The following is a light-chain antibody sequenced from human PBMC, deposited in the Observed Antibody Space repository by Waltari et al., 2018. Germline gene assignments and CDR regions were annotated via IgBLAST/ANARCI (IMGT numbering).Light chain of an antibody. V-gene: IGKV3-20*01. CDR1: QSVSSSY. CDR2: GAS. CDR3: QQYGRSPWT. Sequence: EIVLTQSPGTLSLSPGERATLSCRASQSVSSSYLAWYQQKPGQAPRLLIYGASSRATGIPDRVSGSGSGTDFTLTISRLEPEDFAVYHCQQYGRSPWTFGQGTKVEIK. J-gene: IGKJ1*01.